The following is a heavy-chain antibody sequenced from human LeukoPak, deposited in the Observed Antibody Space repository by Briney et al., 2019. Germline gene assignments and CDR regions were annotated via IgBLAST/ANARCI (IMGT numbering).Heavy chain of an antibody. CDR1: GYTFTGYY. Sequence: ASVKVSCKASGYTFTGYYMHWVRQAPGQGLEWMGWINPNSGGTNYAQKFQGRVTMTRDTSISTAYMELSRLRSDDTAVYYCASTTDYDILTGNDAFDIWGQGTMVTVSS. D-gene: IGHD3-9*01. CDR2: INPNSGGT. V-gene: IGHV1-2*02. J-gene: IGHJ3*02. CDR3: ASTTDYDILTGNDAFDI.